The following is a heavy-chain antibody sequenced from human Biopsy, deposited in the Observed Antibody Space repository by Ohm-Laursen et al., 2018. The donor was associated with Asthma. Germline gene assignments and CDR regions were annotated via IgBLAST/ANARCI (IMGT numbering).Heavy chain of an antibody. CDR1: GYTFTSAG. CDR3: ARAVDFSHYYGIDV. J-gene: IGHJ6*02. Sequence: ASVTVSCKPSGYTFTSAGITCVRQAPGQGLEWMGWISVYNGNTKVAQKLQDRVTMITDTSTSTAYMELRSLRSDDTAVYFCARAVDFSHYYGIDVWGQGTTVTVS. V-gene: IGHV1-18*01. D-gene: IGHD4-23*01. CDR2: ISVYNGNT.